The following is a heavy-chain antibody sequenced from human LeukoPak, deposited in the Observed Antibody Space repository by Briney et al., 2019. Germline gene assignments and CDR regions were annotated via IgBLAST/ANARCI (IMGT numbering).Heavy chain of an antibody. CDR1: VGSFSGYY. CDR3: AREAWGLLNWFDP. Sequence: PSETLSLTCAVYVGSFSGYYWSWIRQPPGKGLEWIGEINHSGSTNYNPSLKSRVTISVDTSKNQFSLKLSSVTAADTAVYYCAREAWGLLNWFDPWGQGTLVTVSS. J-gene: IGHJ5*02. D-gene: IGHD7-27*01. CDR2: INHSGST. V-gene: IGHV4-34*01.